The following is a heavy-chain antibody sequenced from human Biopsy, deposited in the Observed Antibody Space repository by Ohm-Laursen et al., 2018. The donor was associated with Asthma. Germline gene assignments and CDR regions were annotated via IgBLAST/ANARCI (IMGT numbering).Heavy chain of an antibody. CDR2: ISVYNGNT. V-gene: IGHV1-18*01. CDR1: GYTFNSAG. CDR3: ARRSYNWDDIDS. Sequence: ATVKISCKTSGYTFNSAGITWVRQAPGQGLEWMGWISVYNGNTKVAQKLQDRVTMITDTSTSTAYMELRSLRSDDTAVYYCARRSYNWDDIDSWSQGTLVTVSS. J-gene: IGHJ4*02. D-gene: IGHD1-1*01.